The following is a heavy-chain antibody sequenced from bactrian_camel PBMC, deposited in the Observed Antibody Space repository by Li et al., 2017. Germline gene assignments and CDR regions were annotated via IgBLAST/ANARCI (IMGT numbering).Heavy chain of an antibody. D-gene: IGHD3*01. CDR3: ASSHSPLCATFQRPQDYDV. Sequence: QLVESGGGSVQAGGSLRLSCAVPGFISKGCASSWYRQRAGEERGWISSIGGRYNNSSFHNSVKGRFTIVHDNAKNTVNLEMNNLEREDTAMYYCASSHSPLCATFQRPQDYDVWGQGTQVTVS. CDR2: IGGRYNNS. CDR1: GFISKGCA. V-gene: IGHV3S44*01. J-gene: IGHJ4*01.